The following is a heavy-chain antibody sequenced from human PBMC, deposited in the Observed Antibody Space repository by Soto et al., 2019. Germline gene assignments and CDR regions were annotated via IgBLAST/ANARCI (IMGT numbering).Heavy chain of an antibody. J-gene: IGHJ4*02. Sequence: GASVKVSCKASGYTFTSYYMHWVRQAPGQGLEWMGIINPSGCSTSYAQKFQGRVTMTRDKSTSTVYMELSSLRSEDTAVYYCARDWIWSGAHKYFDYWGQGTQLTVSS. CDR1: GYTFTSYY. V-gene: IGHV1-46*03. CDR2: INPSGCST. D-gene: IGHD3-3*01. CDR3: ARDWIWSGAHKYFDY.